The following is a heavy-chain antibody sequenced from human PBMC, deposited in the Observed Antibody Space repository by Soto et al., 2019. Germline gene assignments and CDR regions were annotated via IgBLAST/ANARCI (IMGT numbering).Heavy chain of an antibody. CDR3: AREYRQSGYSSSWVFDS. D-gene: IGHD6-13*01. CDR2: IYYSGST. CDR1: GGSINSGGYY. Sequence: QVQLQESGPGLVKPSQTLSLICTVSGGSINSGGYYWSWIRQHPGKGLEWIGYIYYSGSTYYNPFLRSRVTISAGASQNQLSLKLSSVTAADTAVYFCAREYRQSGYSSSWVFDSWGQGTLVNVSS. V-gene: IGHV4-31*03. J-gene: IGHJ4*02.